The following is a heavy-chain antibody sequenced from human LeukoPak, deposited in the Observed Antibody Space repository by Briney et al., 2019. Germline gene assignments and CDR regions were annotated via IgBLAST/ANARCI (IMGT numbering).Heavy chain of an antibody. D-gene: IGHD5-12*01. CDR1: GGSVSNHY. Sequence: SETLSLTCGVSGGSVSNHYWTWIRQPPGKGLEWIGDIFYSGSTNYNPSLKSRITISLDTSKNQFSLNLTSVTAADTAVYYCSRHTVATWFAWFDPWGQGTLVTVSS. J-gene: IGHJ5*02. V-gene: IGHV4-59*02. CDR2: IFYSGST. CDR3: SRHTVATWFAWFDP.